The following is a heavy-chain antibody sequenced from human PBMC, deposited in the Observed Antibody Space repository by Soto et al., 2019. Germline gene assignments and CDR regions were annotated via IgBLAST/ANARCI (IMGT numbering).Heavy chain of an antibody. D-gene: IGHD3-10*01. V-gene: IGHV3-30*18. J-gene: IGHJ5*02. CDR2: ISYDGSNK. CDR1: EFTISSYG. CDR3: ENAGPVRGVQNCFDP. Sequence: GGSMSLSCAASEFTISSYGMHWVRQAQGKGLEWVAVISYDGSNKYYADSVKGRFTISRDNSKNTLYLQMNSLRAEDTAVYYCENAGPVRGVQNCFDPWGQGTLVTVSS.